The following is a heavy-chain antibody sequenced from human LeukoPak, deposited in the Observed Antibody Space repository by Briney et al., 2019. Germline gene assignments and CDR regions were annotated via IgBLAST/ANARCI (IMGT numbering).Heavy chain of an antibody. CDR2: INPSGGST. J-gene: IGHJ5*02. V-gene: IGHV1-46*01. CDR1: GYTFTGYY. Sequence: ASVKVSCKASGYTFTGYYMHWVRQAPGQGLEWMGIINPSGGSTSYAQKFQGRVTMTRDTSTSTVYMELSSLRSEDTAVYYCATRPPAYDWFDPWGQGTLVTVSS. D-gene: IGHD2-21*01. CDR3: ATRPPAYDWFDP.